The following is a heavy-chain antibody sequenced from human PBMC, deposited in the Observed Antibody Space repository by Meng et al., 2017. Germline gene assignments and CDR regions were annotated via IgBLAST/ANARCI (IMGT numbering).Heavy chain of an antibody. CDR2: INTKTGKP. Sequence: QVQLVQSGSEVKVPGASVKVSCKASGYTFSTNVMNWVRQAPGQGLEWMGWINTKTGKPTYAQGFTGRLAFSLDTSASTAFLQINSLKAEDTAVYYCARARSSGWYSFFDYWGQGTLVTVSS. J-gene: IGHJ4*02. D-gene: IGHD6-19*01. V-gene: IGHV7-4-1*02. CDR1: GYTFSTNV. CDR3: ARARSSGWYSFFDY.